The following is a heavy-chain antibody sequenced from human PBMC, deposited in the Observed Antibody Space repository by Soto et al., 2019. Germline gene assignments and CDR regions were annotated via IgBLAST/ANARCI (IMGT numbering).Heavy chain of an antibody. D-gene: IGHD2-2*01. J-gene: IGHJ6*02. CDR2: IIPISGTA. CDR3: ARSQGSSTSLEIYYYYYYGIDV. V-gene: IGHV1-69*01. Sequence: QVQLVQSGAEVKKTGSSVKVSCKASGGTFSSYAISWVRQAPGQGLEWMGGIIPISGTANYAQKFQGRVTITADESTRTAYMELSSLRSEDTAVYYCARSQGSSTSLEIYYYYYYGIDVWGQGTTVTVSS. CDR1: GGTFSSYA.